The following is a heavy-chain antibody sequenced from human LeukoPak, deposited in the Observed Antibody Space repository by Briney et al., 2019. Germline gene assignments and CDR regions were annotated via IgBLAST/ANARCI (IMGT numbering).Heavy chain of an antibody. CDR3: ARIRRDGYKNAYYFDY. Sequence: SETLSLTCTVSSGSISSSSYYWGWIRQPPGKGLEWIGSIYYSGSTYYNPSLKSRVTISVDTSKNQFSLKLSSVTAADTAVYYCARIRRDGYKNAYYFDYWGQGTLVTVSS. J-gene: IGHJ4*02. V-gene: IGHV4-39*01. CDR2: IYYSGST. D-gene: IGHD5-24*01. CDR1: SGSISSSSYY.